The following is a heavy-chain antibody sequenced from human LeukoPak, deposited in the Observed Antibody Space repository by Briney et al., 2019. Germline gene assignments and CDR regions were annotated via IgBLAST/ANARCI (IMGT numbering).Heavy chain of an antibody. CDR3: ARPYCSRGSCYRDFDY. J-gene: IGHJ4*02. D-gene: IGHD2-15*01. Sequence: RASETLSLTCAGSGVSLRDHYWSWLRQVPGKGLEWIGEINDSGNTNYNPSLEGRVTLSVDPSKNQFSLKMRSVTAADTSIYYCARPYCSRGSCYRDFDYWGQGTLVTVSS. V-gene: IGHV4-34*01. CDR1: GVSLRDHY. CDR2: INDSGNT.